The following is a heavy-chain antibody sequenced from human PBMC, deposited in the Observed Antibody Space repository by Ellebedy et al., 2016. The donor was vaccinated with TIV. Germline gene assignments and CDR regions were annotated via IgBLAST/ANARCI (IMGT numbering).Heavy chain of an antibody. CDR2: IYSSGRT. V-gene: IGHV4-39*01. J-gene: IGHJ6*02. CDR1: GGSISSGSNY. D-gene: IGHD2-2*01. CDR3: ARFRSGIVVVPAHYGMDV. Sequence: SETLSLXCTVSGGSISSGSNYWGWIRQPPGKRREWIGSIYSSGRTHYSPSLDSRATISVDTSKDQFSLKLSSVTAADTAVYYCARFRSGIVVVPAHYGMDVWGQGTTVTVSS.